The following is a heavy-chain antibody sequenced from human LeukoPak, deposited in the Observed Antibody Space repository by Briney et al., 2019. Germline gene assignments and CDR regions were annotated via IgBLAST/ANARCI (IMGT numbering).Heavy chain of an antibody. CDR2: INPNSGGT. D-gene: IGHD5-24*01. CDR1: GYTFTGYY. CDR3: AREGDGYNLYYFDY. Sequence: ASVKASCKASGYTFTGYYMHWVRQAPGQGLEWMGWINPNSGGTNYAQKFQGRVTMTRDTSISTAYMELSRLRSDDTAVYYCAREGDGYNLYYFDYWGQGTLVTVSS. J-gene: IGHJ4*02. V-gene: IGHV1-2*02.